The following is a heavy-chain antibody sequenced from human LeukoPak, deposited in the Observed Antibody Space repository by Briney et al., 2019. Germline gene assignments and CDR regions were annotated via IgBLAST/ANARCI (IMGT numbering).Heavy chain of an antibody. J-gene: IGHJ4*02. CDR1: GFTFSNHN. CDR3: ARDEYQLLMRY. Sequence: GGSLRLSCAASGFTFSNHNMNWVRQTPGKGLEWIAYISSNSINTNYADSVRGRITISRDNAKNSVYLQMNSLRAEDTAVYYCARDEYQLLMRYWGQGTLVTVSS. CDR2: ISSNSINT. V-gene: IGHV3-48*04. D-gene: IGHD2-2*01.